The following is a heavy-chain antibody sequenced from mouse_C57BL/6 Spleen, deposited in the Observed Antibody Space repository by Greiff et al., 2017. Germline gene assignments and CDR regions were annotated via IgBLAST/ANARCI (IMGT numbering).Heavy chain of an antibody. CDR3: ARVGIYYGYDVGMDY. CDR1: GYSFTDYN. CDR2: INPNYGTT. Sequence: EVKLQESGPELVKPGASVKISCKASGYSFTDYNMNWVKQSNGKSLEWIGVINPNYGTTSYNQKFKGKATLTVDQSSSTAYMQLNSLTSEDSAVXYGARVGIYYGYDVGMDYWGQGTSVTVSS. J-gene: IGHJ4*01. D-gene: IGHD2-2*01. V-gene: IGHV1-39*01.